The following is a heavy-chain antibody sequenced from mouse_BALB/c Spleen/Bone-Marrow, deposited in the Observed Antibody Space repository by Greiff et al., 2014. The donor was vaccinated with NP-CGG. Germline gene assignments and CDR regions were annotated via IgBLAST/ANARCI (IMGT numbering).Heavy chain of an antibody. V-gene: IGHV1-7*01. D-gene: IGHD1-1*01. CDR1: GYTFTSYW. CDR3: AREGYYGSPFAY. Sequence: QVQLQQSGAELAKPGASVKMSCKASGYTFTSYWMHWVKQRPGQGLEWIGYINPSTGYTEYNQKFKDKATLTADKSSSTAYMRLSSLTSEDSAVYYCAREGYYGSPFAYWGQGTLVTVSA. CDR2: INPSTGYT. J-gene: IGHJ3*01.